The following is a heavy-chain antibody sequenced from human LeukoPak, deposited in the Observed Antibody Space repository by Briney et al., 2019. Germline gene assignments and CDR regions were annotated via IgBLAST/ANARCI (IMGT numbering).Heavy chain of an antibody. CDR3: AKTLAGDGMDF. CDR1: GFTFSNYG. CDR2: ISYDGSNK. V-gene: IGHV3-30*18. J-gene: IGHJ6*04. D-gene: IGHD3-10*01. Sequence: GGSLRLSCAASGFTFSNYGIHWVRQAPGKGLEWVALISYDGSNKYYADSVKGRFTISRDNSRNTLYLQMNSLRADDTAVYYCAKTLAGDGMDFWGKGTTVTVSS.